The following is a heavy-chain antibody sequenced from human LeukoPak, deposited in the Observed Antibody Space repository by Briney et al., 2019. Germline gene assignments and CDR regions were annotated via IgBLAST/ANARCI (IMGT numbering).Heavy chain of an antibody. CDR2: IVYSGSP. V-gene: IGHV4-30-4*01. Sequence: SQTLSLTCTVSGDSLSRGDYYWSWIRQPPGKGLEWIGYIVYSGSPYYNPSLKSRVTISVDTSKNQFSLKLSSVTAADTAVYYCARDGRSSYCSGGSCPHWFDPWGQGTLVTVSS. CDR3: ARDGRSSYCSGGSCPHWFDP. D-gene: IGHD2-15*01. CDR1: GDSLSRGDYY. J-gene: IGHJ5*02.